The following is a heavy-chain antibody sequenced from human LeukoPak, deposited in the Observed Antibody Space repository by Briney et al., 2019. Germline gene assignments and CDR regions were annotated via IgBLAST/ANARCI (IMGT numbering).Heavy chain of an antibody. CDR2: ISGNGGST. V-gene: IGHV3-23*01. CDR1: AFTFSTYA. Sequence: PGGSLRLSCAASAFTFSTYAMSWVRQAPGKGLEWVSAISGNGGSTFYADSVKGRFTISRDNAKNTLFLQMNSLRAEDTAVYYCGRSGDFWSGSGVAYWGQGTLVTVSS. D-gene: IGHD3-3*01. CDR3: GRSGDFWSGSGVAY. J-gene: IGHJ4*02.